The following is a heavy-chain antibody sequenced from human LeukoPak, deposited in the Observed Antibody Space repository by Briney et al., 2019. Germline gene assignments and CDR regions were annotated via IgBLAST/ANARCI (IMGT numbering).Heavy chain of an antibody. CDR1: GFTFSSYA. Sequence: GGSLRLSCAASGFTFSSYAMSWVRQAPGKGLEWVSAISGSGGSTYYADSVKGRFTISRDNSKNTLYLQMNSLRAEDTAVYYCAKRGYYYDSSGYYDYYFDYWGQGTLVTVSS. V-gene: IGHV3-23*01. CDR3: AKRGYYYDSSGYYDYYFDY. J-gene: IGHJ4*02. D-gene: IGHD3-22*01. CDR2: ISGSGGST.